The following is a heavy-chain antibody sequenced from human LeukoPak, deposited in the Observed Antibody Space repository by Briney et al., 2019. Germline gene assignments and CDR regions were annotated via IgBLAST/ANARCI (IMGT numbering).Heavy chain of an antibody. J-gene: IGHJ4*02. D-gene: IGHD5-24*01. CDR3: ATDRDGYNYYFDS. Sequence: ASVKVSCKVSGYSLTEISMHWVRQAPGKGLEGKGGFDPEDGERMSAQKFQGRVTMTEDTSTDTAYMELSSLRPEDTAVYYCATDRDGYNYYFDSWGQGTLVTVSS. CDR2: FDPEDGER. V-gene: IGHV1-24*01. CDR1: GYSLTEIS.